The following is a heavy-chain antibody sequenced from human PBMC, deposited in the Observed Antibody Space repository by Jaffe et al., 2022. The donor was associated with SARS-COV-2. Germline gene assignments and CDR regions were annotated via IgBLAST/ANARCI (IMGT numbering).Heavy chain of an antibody. CDR2: IFSNDEK. D-gene: IGHD3-22*01. Sequence: QVTLKESGPVLVKPTETLTLTCTVSGFSLSNTRMGVSWIRQPPGEALEWLAHIFSNDEKSYSTSLKSRVTISKDTSKSQVVLTMTNMDPVDTATYYCARILAVYYDSSARTYYLDYWGQGTLVTVSS. J-gene: IGHJ4*02. CDR1: GFSLSNTRMG. CDR3: ARILAVYYDSSARTYYLDY. V-gene: IGHV2-26*01.